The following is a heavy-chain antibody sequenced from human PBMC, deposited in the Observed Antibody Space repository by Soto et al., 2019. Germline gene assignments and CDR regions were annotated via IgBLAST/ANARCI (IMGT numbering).Heavy chain of an antibody. J-gene: IGHJ6*02. CDR2: ISAYNGNT. Sequence: ASVKVSCKASGYTFTSYGISWVRQAPGQGLEWMGWISAYNGNTNYAQKLQGRVTMTTGTSTSTAYMELRSLRSDDTAVYYCASNGYCSSTSCYNYYGMDVWGQGTTVPVSS. CDR1: GYTFTSYG. V-gene: IGHV1-18*01. D-gene: IGHD2-2*03. CDR3: ASNGYCSSTSCYNYYGMDV.